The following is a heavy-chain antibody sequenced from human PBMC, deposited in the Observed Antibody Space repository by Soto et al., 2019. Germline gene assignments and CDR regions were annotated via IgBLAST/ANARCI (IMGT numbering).Heavy chain of an antibody. J-gene: IGHJ4*02. CDR1: GFTFDDNA. CDR3: AISQDRGGRTTFIY. CDR2: INWKSDI. D-gene: IGHD3-16*01. V-gene: IGHV3-9*01. Sequence: GGSLRLSCAVSGFTFDDNAMHWVRQAPEKGLEWVSGINWKSDIGYADSVKGRFTISRDNAENSLSLQMNSLRAEDTALYYCAISQDRGGRTTFIYWGQGTQVTVSS.